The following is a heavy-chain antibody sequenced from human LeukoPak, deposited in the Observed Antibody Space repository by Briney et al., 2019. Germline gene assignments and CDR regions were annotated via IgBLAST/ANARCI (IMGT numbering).Heavy chain of an antibody. CDR3: AREMDAHPRIVV. J-gene: IGHJ1*01. D-gene: IGHD2-21*01. CDR1: GGSISSGGYR. Sequence: NPSETLSLTCAVSGGSISSGGYRWTWIRQYPGKGLEWIGYINYSGSTYYNPSLKSRAIISVDTSKNQFSLNLNSVTAADTAVYYCAREMDAHPRIVVWGQGTLVTVSS. CDR2: INYSGST. V-gene: IGHV4-31*11.